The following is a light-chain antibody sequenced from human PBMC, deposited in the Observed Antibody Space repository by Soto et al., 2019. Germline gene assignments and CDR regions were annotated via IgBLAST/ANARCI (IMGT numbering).Light chain of an antibody. CDR1: SSDIGRYNI. Sequence: QSALTQPASVSGSPGQSITISCTGTSSDIGRYNIVSWYQQHPGKAPKLMFCEGTKRPSGVSNRFSGSKSGNTASLTISGLQAEDEADYYCCSYAGSSTDVFGTGTKLTVL. J-gene: IGLJ1*01. V-gene: IGLV2-23*01. CDR3: CSYAGSSTDV. CDR2: EGT.